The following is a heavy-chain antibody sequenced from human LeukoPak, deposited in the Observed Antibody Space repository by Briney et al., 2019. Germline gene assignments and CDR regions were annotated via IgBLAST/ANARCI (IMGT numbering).Heavy chain of an antibody. Sequence: ASVKVSCKASGYTFTSYYMHWVRQAPGQGLEWMGIINPSGGSTSYAQKFQGRVTMTRDTSTSTVYMELSSLRSEDTAVYYCARMGGFYGSGSSYNYYYYMDVWGKGTAVTISS. CDR2: INPSGGST. J-gene: IGHJ6*03. CDR3: ARMGGFYGSGSSYNYYYYMDV. D-gene: IGHD3-10*01. V-gene: IGHV1-46*01. CDR1: GYTFTSYY.